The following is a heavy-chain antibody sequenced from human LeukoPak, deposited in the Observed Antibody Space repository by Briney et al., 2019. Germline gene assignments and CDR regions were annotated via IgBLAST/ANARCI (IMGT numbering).Heavy chain of an antibody. J-gene: IGHJ4*02. CDR3: ARVKADTSGWDY. Sequence: GGSLRLSCAASGFTFSSYSMNWVGQAPGKGLEGVSSISSTSSYINYADSLKGRFTISRDNAKNSLFMQMKSLTAEDTAVYYCARVKADTSGWDYWGQGTLVTVSS. D-gene: IGHD6-19*01. CDR2: ISSTSSYI. V-gene: IGHV3-21*01. CDR1: GFTFSSYS.